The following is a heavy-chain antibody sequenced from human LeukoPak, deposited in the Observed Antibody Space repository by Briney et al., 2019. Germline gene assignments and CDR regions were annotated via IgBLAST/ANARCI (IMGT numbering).Heavy chain of an antibody. D-gene: IGHD3-22*01. Sequence: PGGSLRLSCAAFGFTFSSYWMSWVRQAPGKGLEWVANIKQDGSEKYYEDSVKGRFTISRDNAKNSLYLQMNSLRAEDTAVYYCARDLVPLYYYDSSGYSHWGQGTLVTVSS. CDR1: GFTFSSYW. CDR2: IKQDGSEK. CDR3: ARDLVPLYYYDSSGYSH. V-gene: IGHV3-7*01. J-gene: IGHJ4*02.